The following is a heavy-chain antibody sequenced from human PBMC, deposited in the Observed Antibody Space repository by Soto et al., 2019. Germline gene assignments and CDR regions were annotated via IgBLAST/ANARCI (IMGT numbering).Heavy chain of an antibody. CDR2: IYYSGST. V-gene: IGHV4-59*01. Sequence: PSETLSLTCTVSGGSISSYYWSWIRQPPGKGLEWIGYIYYSGSTNYNPSLKSRVTISVDTSKNKFSLKLSSVTAADTAVYYCARDHGDYSNGFDYWGQGTLVTVSS. D-gene: IGHD4-4*01. CDR1: GGSISSYY. CDR3: ARDHGDYSNGFDY. J-gene: IGHJ4*02.